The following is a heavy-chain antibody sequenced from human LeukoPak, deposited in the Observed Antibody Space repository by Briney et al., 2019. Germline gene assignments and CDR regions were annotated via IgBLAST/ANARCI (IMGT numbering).Heavy chain of an antibody. V-gene: IGHV4-34*01. Sequence: SETLSLTCTVSGGSISNYYWSWIRQPPGKGLEWIGEINHSGSTNYNPSLKSRVTISVDTSKNQFSLKLSSVTAADTAVYYCARGVKSGRLWTIYYYYYYMDVWGKGTTVTVSS. CDR1: GGSISNYY. J-gene: IGHJ6*03. CDR2: INHSGST. D-gene: IGHD3-16*01. CDR3: ARGVKSGRLWTIYYYYYYMDV.